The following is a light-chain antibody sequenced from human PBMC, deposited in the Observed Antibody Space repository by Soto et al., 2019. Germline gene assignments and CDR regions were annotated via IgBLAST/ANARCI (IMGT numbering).Light chain of an antibody. CDR3: QQLKAYPLT. J-gene: IGKJ4*01. CDR1: QAISTY. Sequence: DLQLTQSPPLLSASVGARVTITCRASQAISTYLAWYQQTSGKAPKLLISAASTLQRGVPSRFRGSASGTQLTITLSSLQPEDGETYDGQQLKAYPLTFGGGTKVDI. CDR2: AAS. V-gene: IGKV1-9*01.